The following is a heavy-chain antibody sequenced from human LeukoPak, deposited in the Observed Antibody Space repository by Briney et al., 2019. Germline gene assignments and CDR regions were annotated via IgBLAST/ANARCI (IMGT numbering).Heavy chain of an antibody. CDR3: ARSAVAGTVGYYYYYMDV. D-gene: IGHD6-13*01. V-gene: IGHV4-4*07. CDR1: GGSISSYY. J-gene: IGHJ6*03. CDR2: IYTRGNT. Sequence: SETLSLTCTVSGGSISSYYRSWIPHPAGKGLECIGRIYTRGNTNYNPSLTSRVTMSLDTSKNQFSLKLHSVTAADTAVYYCARSAVAGTVGYYYYYMDVWDKGTTVTVSS.